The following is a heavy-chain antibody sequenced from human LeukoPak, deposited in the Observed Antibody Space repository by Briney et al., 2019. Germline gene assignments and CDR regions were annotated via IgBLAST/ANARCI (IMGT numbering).Heavy chain of an antibody. V-gene: IGHV3-7*01. Sequence: HPGGSLRLSCAASGFTFTTYWMSWVHQAPGKGLEWVANIKQDGTEKYYVDSVKGRFTISRDNTNNTLYLQMNSLRVEETAVYYCARVAKHYYGWETYYFFEHWGQGTPVTASS. CDR1: GFTFTTYW. CDR3: ARVAKHYYGWETYYFFEH. D-gene: IGHD3-10*01. CDR2: IKQDGTEK. J-gene: IGHJ4*02.